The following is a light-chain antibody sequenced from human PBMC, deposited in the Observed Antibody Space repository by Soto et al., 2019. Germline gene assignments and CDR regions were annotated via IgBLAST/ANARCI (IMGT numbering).Light chain of an antibody. CDR2: GAS. Sequence: EIVLTQSPGTLSLSPGERATLSCRASQSFSSSYLAWYQQKPGQAPRLLIYGASSRATGIPDRFSGSGSGTHFTLTISSLQPEDFATYYCQEGSTLLTFGGGTKVDIK. J-gene: IGKJ4*01. CDR3: QEGSTLLT. CDR1: QSFSSSY. V-gene: IGKV3-20*01.